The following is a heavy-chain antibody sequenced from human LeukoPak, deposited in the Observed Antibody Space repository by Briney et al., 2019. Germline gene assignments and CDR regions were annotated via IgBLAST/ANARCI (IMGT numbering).Heavy chain of an antibody. J-gene: IGHJ1*01. D-gene: IGHD3-22*01. CDR2: IYSGGST. Sequence: GGSLRLSCAASGFTVSTIYMSWVRQAPGKGLEWVSLIYSGGSTYYADSVKGRFTISRDNSKNTLYLQMNSLRAEDTALYYCARGGIGYYDSSGYDEYFQHWGQGTLVTVSS. V-gene: IGHV3-66*01. CDR1: GFTVSTIY. CDR3: ARGGIGYYDSSGYDEYFQH.